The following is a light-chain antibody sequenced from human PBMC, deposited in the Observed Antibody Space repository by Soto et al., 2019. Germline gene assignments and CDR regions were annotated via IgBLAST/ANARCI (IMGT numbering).Light chain of an antibody. CDR3: ASWDDSLKGPV. V-gene: IGLV1-44*01. CDR2: SNT. CDR1: RSNIGRNI. J-gene: IGLJ3*02. Sequence: QNVVSQPPSASGTPGQTVTISCSGSRSNIGRNIVNWYQQLPGTAPKLLIYSNTQRPSGVPDRFSASKSGTSASLAISGLQSDNEADYYCASWDDSLKGPVFGGGTQLTVL.